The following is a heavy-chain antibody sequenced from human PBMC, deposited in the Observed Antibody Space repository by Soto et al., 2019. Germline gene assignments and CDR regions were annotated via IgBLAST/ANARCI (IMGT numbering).Heavy chain of an antibody. CDR3: ARAGDGGYCSGGSCYPIDY. CDR1: GGSFSGYY. CDR2: INHSGST. D-gene: IGHD2-15*01. V-gene: IGHV4-34*01. Sequence: QVQLQQWGAGLLKPSETLSLTCAVYGGSFSGYYWGWIRQPPGKGLEWIGEINHSGSTNYNPSLKSRVTISVDTSKNQFSLKLSSVTAADTAVYYCARAGDGGYCSGGSCYPIDYWGQGTLVTVSS. J-gene: IGHJ4*02.